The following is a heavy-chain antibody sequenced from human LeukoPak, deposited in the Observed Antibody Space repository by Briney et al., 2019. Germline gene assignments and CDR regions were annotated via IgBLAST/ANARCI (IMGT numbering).Heavy chain of an antibody. D-gene: IGHD2-2*01. Sequence: SQTLSLTCAVSGGSISSGGYSWSWIRQPPGKGLEWIGYIYHSGSTYYNPSLKSRVTISVDRSKNQFSLKLSSVTAADTAVYYCARRGCSSTSCSKDYWGQGTLVTVSS. CDR1: GGSISSGGYS. V-gene: IGHV4-30-2*01. J-gene: IGHJ4*02. CDR3: ARRGCSSTSCSKDY. CDR2: IYHSGST.